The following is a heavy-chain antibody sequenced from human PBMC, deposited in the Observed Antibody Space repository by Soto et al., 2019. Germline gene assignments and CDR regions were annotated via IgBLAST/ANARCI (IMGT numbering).Heavy chain of an antibody. D-gene: IGHD6-13*01. J-gene: IGHJ6*02. CDR2: IYPGDSDT. Sequence: PGESLKISCKGSGYSFTSYWIGWVRQMPGKGLKWMGIIYPGDSDTRYSPSFQGQVTISADKSISTAYLQWSSLKASDTAMYYCARHGGAVAAAGTNYYYYGMDVWGQGTTVTVSS. CDR1: GYSFTSYW. V-gene: IGHV5-51*01. CDR3: ARHGGAVAAAGTNYYYYGMDV.